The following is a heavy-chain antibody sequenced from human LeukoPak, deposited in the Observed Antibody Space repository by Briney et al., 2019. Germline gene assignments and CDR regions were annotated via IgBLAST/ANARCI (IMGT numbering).Heavy chain of an antibody. CDR2: IYYSGST. Sequence: PSETLSLTCTVSGGSISSYYWSWIRQPPGKGLEWIGYIYYSGSTNYNPSLKSRVTISVDTSKNQFSLKLSSVTAADTAVYYCARRLYGSGSYYDDWFDPWGQGTLVTVSS. J-gene: IGHJ5*02. CDR3: ARRLYGSGSYYDDWFDP. V-gene: IGHV4-59*01. CDR1: GGSISSYY. D-gene: IGHD3-10*01.